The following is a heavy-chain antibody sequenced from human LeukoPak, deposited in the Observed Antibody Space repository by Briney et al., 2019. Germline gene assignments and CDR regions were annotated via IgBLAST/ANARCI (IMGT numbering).Heavy chain of an antibody. CDR1: GYTFTSYG. CDR3: ATELADCGGDCYFGY. D-gene: IGHD2-21*02. CDR2: ISAYNGNT. V-gene: IGHV1-18*01. J-gene: IGHJ4*02. Sequence: GASVKVSCKASGYTFTSYGISWVRQAPGQGLEWMGWISAYNGNTNYAQKLQGRVTMTTDTSTSTAYMEPRSLRSDDTAVYYCATELADCGGDCYFGYWGQGTLVTVSS.